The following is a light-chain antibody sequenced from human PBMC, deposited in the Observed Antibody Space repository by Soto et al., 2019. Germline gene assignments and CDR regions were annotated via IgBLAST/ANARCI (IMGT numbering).Light chain of an antibody. CDR2: GSS. V-gene: IGLV1-40*01. CDR3: QSYDSTLSASV. Sequence: QPVLTQPPSVSGAPGQRVTISCTGSSSNIGAGHVVHWYQQFPGRAPNLLIYGSSNRPSGVPDRFSGSKSGTSASLAITGLQAEDEADYYCQSYDSTLSASVFGGGTKLTVL. CDR1: SSNIGAGHV. J-gene: IGLJ2*01.